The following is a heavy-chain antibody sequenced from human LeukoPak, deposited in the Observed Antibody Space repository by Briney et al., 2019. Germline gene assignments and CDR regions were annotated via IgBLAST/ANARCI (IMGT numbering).Heavy chain of an antibody. CDR2: INGDGGST. CDR1: GFTFDDYA. D-gene: IGHD2-2*01. V-gene: IGHV3-43*02. Sequence: GGFLRLSCAASGFTFDDYAMHWVRQAPGKGLEWVSLINGDGGSTYYADSVKGRFTISRDNSKNSLYLQMNSLRTEDTALYYCAKTIVVVPAAASDLYYYYGMDVWGQGTTVTVSS. CDR3: AKTIVVVPAAASDLYYYYGMDV. J-gene: IGHJ6*02.